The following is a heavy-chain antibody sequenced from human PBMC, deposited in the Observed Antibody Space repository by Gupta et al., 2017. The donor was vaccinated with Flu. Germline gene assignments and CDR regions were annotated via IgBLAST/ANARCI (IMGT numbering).Heavy chain of an antibody. D-gene: IGHD4-17*01. J-gene: IGHJ4*02. Sequence: VQLVQSGAGVKKPGDALEISCKGSGYSVTLYWLGWLRQMPGKGLEWMGIIYPGDSDTRYSQSFQGQVTISADKSISTAYLQWSSLKASDTAMYYCAGPSGSSYGDYVDYWGQGTLVTVSS. CDR2: IYPGDSDT. CDR1: GYSVTLYW. CDR3: AGPSGSSYGDYVDY. V-gene: IGHV5-51*01.